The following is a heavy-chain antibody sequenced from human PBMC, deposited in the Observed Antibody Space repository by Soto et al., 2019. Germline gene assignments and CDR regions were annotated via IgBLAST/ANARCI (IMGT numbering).Heavy chain of an antibody. D-gene: IGHD6-19*01. CDR2: IDHSSSSI. CDR3: AVGIAVARGYFDL. Sequence: DVQLVESGGGSVQPGGSLRLSCAASGFRFSSYSMNWVRQAPGKGLEWVSYIDHSSSSIHYADSVKGRFTISRDNAKDSLFLQMNSLRVEDTAVYYCAVGIAVARGYFDLWGRGTLVTVSS. J-gene: IGHJ2*01. CDR1: GFRFSSYS. V-gene: IGHV3-48*01.